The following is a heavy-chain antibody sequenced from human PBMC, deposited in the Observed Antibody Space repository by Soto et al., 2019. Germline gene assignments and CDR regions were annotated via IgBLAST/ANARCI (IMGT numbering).Heavy chain of an antibody. D-gene: IGHD6-19*01. CDR2: INPDEAEK. Sequence: EVHLVESGGGLVQPGGSLRLSCGASGFSFTKSWMNWVRQAPGKGLEWLANINPDEAEKYYADSVRGRFTISRDNASSSLDLQMSGLGSEDTAVYYCARDQVIEAGSSALDYWGQGILVTVSS. J-gene: IGHJ4*02. CDR1: GFSFTKSW. CDR3: ARDQVIEAGSSALDY. V-gene: IGHV3-7*01.